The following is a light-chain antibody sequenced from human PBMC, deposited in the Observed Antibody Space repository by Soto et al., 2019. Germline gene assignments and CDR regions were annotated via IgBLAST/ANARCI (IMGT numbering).Light chain of an antibody. V-gene: IGKV3D-20*01. CDR2: DAS. J-gene: IGKJ1*01. CDR1: QSVSSSY. CDR3: QQYGSSPWT. Sequence: EVVLTQYTATLSLSPGERATLSCGASQSVSSSYSAWYQQKPGLAPRLLIYDASSRATGIPDRFSGSGSGTDFTLTISRLEPEDFAVYYCQQYGSSPWTFGQGT.